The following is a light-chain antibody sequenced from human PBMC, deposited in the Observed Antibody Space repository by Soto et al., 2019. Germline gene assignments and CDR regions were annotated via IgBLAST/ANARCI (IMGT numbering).Light chain of an antibody. Sequence: QSALTQPRSVSGSPGQSVTISCTGTSSDVGNYNYVSWYQQHPDKAPKLMIYDVSKRPSGVPDRFSGSKSGNTASLTISGXXXXXXXXYYCCSYAGSYPYVVFGGGTKLTVL. CDR3: CSYAGSYPYVV. V-gene: IGLV2-11*01. J-gene: IGLJ2*01. CDR2: DVS. CDR1: SSDVGNYNY.